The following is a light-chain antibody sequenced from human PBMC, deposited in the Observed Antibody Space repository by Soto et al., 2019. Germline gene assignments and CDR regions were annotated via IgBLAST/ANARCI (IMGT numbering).Light chain of an antibody. Sequence: EIVLTQSPGTLSLSPGERATISCRASQSVFRNYLAWYQQKPGQAPRLLIYGASTRAAGISDRFSDSGSGTDFTLTVNRLEPADFAVYYCQQYGSSPSTFGGGTKVDIK. CDR1: QSVFRNY. V-gene: IGKV3-20*01. CDR2: GAS. CDR3: QQYGSSPST. J-gene: IGKJ4*01.